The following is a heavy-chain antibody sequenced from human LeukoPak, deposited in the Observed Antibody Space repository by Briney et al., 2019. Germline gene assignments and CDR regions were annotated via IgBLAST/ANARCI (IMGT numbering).Heavy chain of an antibody. V-gene: IGHV4-59*08. D-gene: IGHD4-23*01. J-gene: IGHJ4*02. CDR2: IYYSGST. CDR3: ARTATTVVTPSYYFDY. CDR1: GGSISSYY. Sequence: SETLSLTCSVSGGSISSYYWSWIRQPPGKGLEWIGYIYYSGSTNYNPSLKSRVTISVDTSKNQFSLKLSSVTAADTAVYYCARTATTVVTPSYYFDYWGQGTLVTVSS.